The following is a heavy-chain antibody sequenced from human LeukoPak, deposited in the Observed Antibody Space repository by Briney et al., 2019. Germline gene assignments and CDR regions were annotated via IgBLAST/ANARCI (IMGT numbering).Heavy chain of an antibody. Sequence: GGSLRLSCAASGFKFDDYGMSWVRQVPGKGLEWVSGINWNGGSRGYADSVKGRFTISRDNAKNSVYLQMRSEDTAFYHCARDRCSSTSCYNTPNWFDPWGQGTLVTVSS. D-gene: IGHD2-2*02. J-gene: IGHJ5*02. CDR1: GFKFDDYG. CDR2: INWNGGSR. CDR3: ARDRCSSTSCYNTPNWFDP. V-gene: IGHV3-20*01.